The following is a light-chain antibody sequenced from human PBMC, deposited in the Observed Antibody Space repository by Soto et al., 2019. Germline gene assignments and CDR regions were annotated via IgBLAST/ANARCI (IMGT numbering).Light chain of an antibody. CDR1: QGVSNH. CDR3: QPYDNWPPWT. CDR2: GAS. Sequence: EIVMTQSPATLSVSPGERATLSCRASQGVSNHLAWYQQKPGQAPRLLIYGASTRATGIPARFSGSGSGTEFTLTISGLQSEAFAVYYCQPYDNWPPWTFGQGTKVEIK. V-gene: IGKV3-15*01. J-gene: IGKJ1*01.